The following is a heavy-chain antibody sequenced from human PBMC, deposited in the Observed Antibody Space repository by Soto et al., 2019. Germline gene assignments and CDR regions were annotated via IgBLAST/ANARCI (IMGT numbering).Heavy chain of an antibody. V-gene: IGHV3-23*01. CDR3: AKDAGYCSGGNCYSYHDAFDI. CDR2: ISGSGGGT. CDR1: GFTFSSYA. D-gene: IGHD2-15*01. Sequence: GGSLRLSCAASGFTFSSYAMTWVRQAPGKGLEWVSAISGSGGGTYYADSVKGRFTISRDNSKNTLYLQLNSLRAEDTAVYYCAKDAGYCSGGNCYSYHDAFDIWGQGTVVTVSS. J-gene: IGHJ3*02.